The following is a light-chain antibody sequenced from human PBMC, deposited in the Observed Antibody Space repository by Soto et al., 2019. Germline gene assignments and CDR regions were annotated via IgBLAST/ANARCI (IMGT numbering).Light chain of an antibody. CDR3: LQYDYWPPWT. CDR1: QTVGSN. J-gene: IGKJ1*01. Sequence: EIVMTQSPATLSVSPGERATLSCRASQTVGSNLAWYQQKPGQAPGLLIYGASTRATGIPARFSGSGSGTEFTLTISSLQSEDFALYYCLQYDYWPPWTFGQGTKVEIK. V-gene: IGKV3-15*01. CDR2: GAS.